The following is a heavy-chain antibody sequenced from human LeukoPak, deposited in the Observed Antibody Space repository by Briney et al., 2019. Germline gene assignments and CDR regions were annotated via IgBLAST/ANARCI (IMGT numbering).Heavy chain of an antibody. V-gene: IGHV3-23*01. CDR2: ISGSGGST. D-gene: IGHD4-11*01. CDR1: GFTFSSYA. Sequence: GGSLRLSCAASGFTFSSYAMSWVRQAPGKGLEWVSAISGSGGSTYYADSVKGRFTISRDNSKNSLYLQMNSLRAEDTAVYYCARRHDYSNYPDYWGQGTLVTVSS. CDR3: ARRHDYSNYPDY. J-gene: IGHJ4*02.